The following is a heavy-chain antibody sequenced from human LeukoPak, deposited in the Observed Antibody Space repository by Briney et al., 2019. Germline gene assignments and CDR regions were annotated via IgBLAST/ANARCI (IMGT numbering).Heavy chain of an antibody. Sequence: GESLKISCKGSGYSFTSYWIGWVRQMPGRGLEWMGIVYPGDSETRYSTSFQGQVTISADKSINAAYLHWSSLRASDTAIYYCATTSRHFDYWGQGTLLTVSS. CDR1: GYSFTSYW. CDR3: ATTSRHFDY. CDR2: VYPGDSET. D-gene: IGHD6-6*01. V-gene: IGHV5-51*01. J-gene: IGHJ4*02.